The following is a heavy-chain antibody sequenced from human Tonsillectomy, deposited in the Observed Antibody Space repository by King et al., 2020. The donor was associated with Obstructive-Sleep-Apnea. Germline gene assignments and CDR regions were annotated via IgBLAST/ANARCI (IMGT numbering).Heavy chain of an antibody. CDR2: MNPNSGNT. CDR3: ARGIRGRMFRGVIIREYWFDP. D-gene: IGHD3-10*01. V-gene: IGHV1-8*01. Sequence: QLVQSGAEVKKPGASVKVSCKASGYTFTSYDINWVRQATGQGLEWMGWMNPNSGNTGYAQKFQGRVTMTRNTSISTAYMELSSLRSEDTAVYYCARGIRGRMFRGVIIREYWFDPWGQGTLVTVSS. J-gene: IGHJ5*02. CDR1: GYTFTSYD.